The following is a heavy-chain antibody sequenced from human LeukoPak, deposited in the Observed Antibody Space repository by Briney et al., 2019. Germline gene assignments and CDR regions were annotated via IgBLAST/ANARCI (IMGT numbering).Heavy chain of an antibody. CDR2: MNPNSGNT. Sequence: ASVKVSCKASGGTFSSYAISWVRQATGQGFEWMGWMNPNSGNTGYAQKFQGRVTMTRNTSISTAYMELSSLRSEDTAVYYCAVLSSKYSGYDWRGDTAMVTAGWGQGTLVTVSS. CDR3: AVLSSKYSGYDWRGDTAMVTAG. D-gene: IGHD5-12*01. J-gene: IGHJ4*02. V-gene: IGHV1-8*02. CDR1: GGTFSSYA.